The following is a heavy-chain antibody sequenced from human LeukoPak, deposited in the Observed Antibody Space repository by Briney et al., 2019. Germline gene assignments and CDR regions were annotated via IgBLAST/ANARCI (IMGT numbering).Heavy chain of an antibody. CDR3: ASNAAGVCTSTHCYVV. J-gene: IGHJ4*02. CDR1: GYTFTNYA. Sequence: ASVKVSCKASGYTFTNYALSWVRQAPGQGLEWMGWISGYNGKTNYAQKLQGRVTMTTATSTSTAYLDLTRPRSADPAVYYCASNAAGVCTSTHCYVVWGQGTLVTVSS. D-gene: IGHD2-2*01. CDR2: ISGYNGKT. V-gene: IGHV1-18*01.